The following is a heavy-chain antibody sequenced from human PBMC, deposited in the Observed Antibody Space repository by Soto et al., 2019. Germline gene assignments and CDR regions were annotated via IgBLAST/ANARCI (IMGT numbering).Heavy chain of an antibody. CDR3: VCGGEDPVDVVPVFDY. D-gene: IGHD2-15*01. J-gene: IGHJ4*02. CDR1: GFAFSTYA. CDR2: ISSGGTDT. V-gene: IGHV3-23*01. Sequence: EEQLLESGGGLVQPGGSLRLSCAASGFAFSTYAMSWVRQAPGKGLEWVSAISSGGTDTYYADSVKGRFTISRDNSKNSLFLNMNSLRADDTAVYFCVCGGEDPVDVVPVFDYWGQGTPVTVSS.